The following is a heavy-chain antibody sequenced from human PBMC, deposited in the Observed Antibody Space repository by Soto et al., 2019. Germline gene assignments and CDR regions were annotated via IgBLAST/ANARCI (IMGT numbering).Heavy chain of an antibody. V-gene: IGHV4-59*01. J-gene: IGHJ5*02. CDR2: IYYSGST. D-gene: IGHD3-3*01. CDR3: ARGTYDFWSGYLIANWFDP. CDR1: GSSIITYY. Sequence: PSETLSLTYSVSGSSIITYYWSWIRQPPGKGLEWIGYIYYSGSTNYNPSLKSRVTISVDTSKNQFSLKLSSVTAADTAVYYCARGTYDFWSGYLIANWFDPWGQG.